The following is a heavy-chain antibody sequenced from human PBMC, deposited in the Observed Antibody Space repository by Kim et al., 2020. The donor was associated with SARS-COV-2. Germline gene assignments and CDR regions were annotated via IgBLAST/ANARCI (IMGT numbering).Heavy chain of an antibody. Sequence: GGSLRLSCAASGFTFSSYSMNWVRQAPGKGLEWVSSISSSSSYIYYADSVKGRFTISRDNAKNSLYLQMNSLRAEDTAVYYCARVSPIGPKKAVAGTYDAFDIWGQGTMVTVSS. D-gene: IGHD6-19*01. J-gene: IGHJ3*02. CDR3: ARVSPIGPKKAVAGTYDAFDI. CDR2: ISSSSSYI. V-gene: IGHV3-21*01. CDR1: GFTFSSYS.